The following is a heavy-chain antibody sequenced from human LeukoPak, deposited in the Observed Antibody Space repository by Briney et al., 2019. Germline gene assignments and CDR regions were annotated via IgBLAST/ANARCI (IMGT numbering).Heavy chain of an antibody. CDR3: ASGLELDY. V-gene: IGHV3-7*03. CDR2: IKQDGSEK. CDR1: GFTFSTNA. Sequence: GGSLRLSCLTSGFTFSTNAMRWVRQAPGKGLGWVANIKQDGSEKNYVDSVKGRFTISRDNAKNSLYLQMNSLRAEDTAVYYCASGLELDYWGQGTLVTVSS. J-gene: IGHJ4*02.